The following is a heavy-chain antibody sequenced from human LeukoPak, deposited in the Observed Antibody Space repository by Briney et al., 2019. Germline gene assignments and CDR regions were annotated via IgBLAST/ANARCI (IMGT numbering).Heavy chain of an antibody. V-gene: IGHV3-21*01. Sequence: PGGSLRLSCAASGFTFSSYSMNWVRQAPGKGLEWVSSISSSSTYIYYADSVKGRFTISRDNAKNSLYLQMNTLRAEDTAVYYCARESTRERPGCWGQGTLVIVSS. J-gene: IGHJ4*02. D-gene: IGHD5/OR15-5a*01. CDR3: ARESTRERPGC. CDR1: GFTFSSYS. CDR2: ISSSSTYI.